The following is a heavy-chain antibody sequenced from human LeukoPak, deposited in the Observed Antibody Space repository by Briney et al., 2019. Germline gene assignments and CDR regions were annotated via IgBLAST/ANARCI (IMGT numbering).Heavy chain of an antibody. D-gene: IGHD5-12*01. CDR2: INHSGNT. Sequence: SETLSLTCAVYGGSFSGYYWSWIRQPPGKGLEWIGEINHSGNTYYNPSLKSRVTISVDTFKNQFSLRLSSVTAADTALYYCARYSSSGYGEIDYWGQGTLVTVSS. CDR3: ARYSSSGYGEIDY. J-gene: IGHJ4*02. CDR1: GGSFSGYY. V-gene: IGHV4-34*01.